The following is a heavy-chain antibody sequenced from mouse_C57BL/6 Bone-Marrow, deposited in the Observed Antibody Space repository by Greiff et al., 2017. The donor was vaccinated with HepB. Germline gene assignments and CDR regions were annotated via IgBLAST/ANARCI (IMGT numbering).Heavy chain of an antibody. J-gene: IGHJ3*01. CDR2: IRSKSNNYAT. V-gene: IGHV10-1*01. D-gene: IGHD3-2*02. CDR3: VRQLRLRQAWFAY. Sequence: EVQRVESGGGLVQPKGSLKLSCAASGFSFNTYAMNWVRQAPGKGLEWVARIRSKSNNYATYYADSVKDRFTISRDDSESMLYLQMNNLKTEDTAMYYCVRQLRLRQAWFAYWGQGTLVTVSA. CDR1: GFSFNTYA.